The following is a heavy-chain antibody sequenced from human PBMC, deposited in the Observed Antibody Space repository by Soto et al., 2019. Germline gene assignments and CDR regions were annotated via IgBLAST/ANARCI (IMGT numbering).Heavy chain of an antibody. D-gene: IGHD3-3*01. CDR1: GFTFNDYY. J-gene: IGHJ4*02. CDR3: ARGWRYDFWSGYFEL. CDR2: ISISGSNI. Sequence: VQLVESGGGLVKPGGSLRLSCAASGFTFNDYYMTWIRQAPGKGLEWISYISISGSNIHYADSVKGRFTISRDNAKKSLYLQMDCLSAEDTAVYFCARGWRYDFWSGYFELWGQGALVTVSS. V-gene: IGHV3-11*01.